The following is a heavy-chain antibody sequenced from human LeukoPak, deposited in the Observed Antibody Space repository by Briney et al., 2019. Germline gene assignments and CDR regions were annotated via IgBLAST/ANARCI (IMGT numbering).Heavy chain of an antibody. V-gene: IGHV4-59*01. J-gene: IGHJ4*02. CDR2: IYYSGGT. CDR3: AKGHGSGTFYRGLFDS. CDR1: GGSISSYY. Sequence: SETLSLTCTVSGGSISSYYWSWIRQPPGKGLDWIGYIYYSGGTNDNPSLKGRVTISADTSKNQFSLNLRSVTAADTAVYYCAKGHGSGTFYRGLFDSWGQGIPVTVSS. D-gene: IGHD3-10*01.